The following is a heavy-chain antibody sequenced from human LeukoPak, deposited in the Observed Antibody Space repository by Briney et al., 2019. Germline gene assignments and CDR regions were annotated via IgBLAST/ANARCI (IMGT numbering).Heavy chain of an antibody. CDR1: GFTFSSYS. V-gene: IGHV3-21*01. D-gene: IGHD5-18*01. Sequence: GGSLRLSCAASGFTFSSYSMNWVRQAPGKGLEWVSSISSSNSYIYYADSVKGRFTISRDNAKNSLYLQMNSLRAEDTAVYYCASSTGDTAMALDYWGQGTLVTVSS. CDR2: ISSSNSYI. J-gene: IGHJ4*02. CDR3: ASSTGDTAMALDY.